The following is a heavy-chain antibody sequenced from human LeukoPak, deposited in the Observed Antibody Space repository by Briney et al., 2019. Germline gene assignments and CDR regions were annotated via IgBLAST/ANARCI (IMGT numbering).Heavy chain of an antibody. V-gene: IGHV3-21*01. CDR3: ARDEQLVQGLLDY. Sequence: PGGSLRLSCAASGFTFSSYSMNWVRQAPGKGLGWVSSISSSSSYIYYADSVKGRFTISRDNAKNSLYLQMNSLRAEDTAVYYCARDEQLVQGLLDYWGQGTLVTVSS. CDR1: GFTFSSYS. D-gene: IGHD6-6*01. J-gene: IGHJ4*02. CDR2: ISSSSSYI.